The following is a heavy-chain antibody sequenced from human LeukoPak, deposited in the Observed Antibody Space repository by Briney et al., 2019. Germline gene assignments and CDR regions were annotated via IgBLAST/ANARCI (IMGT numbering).Heavy chain of an antibody. CDR2: IYYSGST. Sequence: PSETLSLTCTVSGGSIRGYFWTWIRQPPGKGLEWIGYIYYSGSTNYNPSLKRRVTIAVDTSKNQFSLRLNSVTAADTAVYYCAMAYSSSWYYFDYWGQGTLVTVSS. J-gene: IGHJ4*02. D-gene: IGHD6-13*01. V-gene: IGHV4-59*01. CDR1: GGSIRGYF. CDR3: AMAYSSSWYYFDY.